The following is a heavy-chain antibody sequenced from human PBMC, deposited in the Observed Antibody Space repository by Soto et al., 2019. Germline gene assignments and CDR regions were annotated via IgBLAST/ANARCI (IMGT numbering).Heavy chain of an antibody. J-gene: IGHJ4*02. CDR3: AKVGLSYYYGSGSPSGYFDY. CDR2: ISGSGGST. D-gene: IGHD3-10*01. Sequence: GGSLRLSCAASGFTFSSYAMSWVRQAPGKGLEWVSAISGSGGSTYYADSVKGRFTISRDNSKNTLYLQMNSLRAEDTAVYYCAKVGLSYYYGSGSPSGYFDYWGQGTLVTVSS. V-gene: IGHV3-23*01. CDR1: GFTFSSYA.